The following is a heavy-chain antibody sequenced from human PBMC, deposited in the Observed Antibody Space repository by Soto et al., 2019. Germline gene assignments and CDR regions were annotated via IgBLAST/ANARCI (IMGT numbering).Heavy chain of an antibody. CDR2: IWYDGSNK. J-gene: IGHJ6*02. V-gene: IGHV3-33*01. Sequence: GGSLRLSCAASGFAFSSYGMHWVRQAPGKGLEWVAVIWYDGSNKYYADSVKGRFTISRDNSKNTLYLQMNSLRAEDTAVYYCASTLAVAGSLTPYYYYGMDVWGQGTTVTVSS. D-gene: IGHD6-19*01. CDR3: ASTLAVAGSLTPYYYYGMDV. CDR1: GFAFSSYG.